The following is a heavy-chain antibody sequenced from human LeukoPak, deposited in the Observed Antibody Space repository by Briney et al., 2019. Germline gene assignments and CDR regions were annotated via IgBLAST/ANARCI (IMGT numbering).Heavy chain of an antibody. V-gene: IGHV4-39*07. CDR3: ARIFSGGYRDAFDI. CDR2: IYYSGST. D-gene: IGHD6-13*01. J-gene: IGHJ3*02. CDR1: GGSISSSSYY. Sequence: PSETLSLTCTVSGGSISSSSYYWGWIRQPPGKGLEWIGSIYYSGSTYYNPSLKSRVTISVDTSKNQFSLKLSSVTAADTAVYYCARIFSGGYRDAFDIWGQGTMVTVSS.